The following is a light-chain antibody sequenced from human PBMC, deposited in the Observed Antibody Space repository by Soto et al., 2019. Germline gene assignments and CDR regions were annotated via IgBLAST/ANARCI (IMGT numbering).Light chain of an antibody. CDR3: QQYNSYPWT. J-gene: IGKJ1*01. Sequence: IQMTQSPSSLSASVAYRVTITCRASQSIRRYINSYQQKPGRAPKLLIYDASSLESGVPSRFSGSGSGTEFTLTISSLQPDDFATYYCQQYNSYPWTFRQGTNVDNK. CDR1: QSIRRY. CDR2: DAS. V-gene: IGKV1-5*01.